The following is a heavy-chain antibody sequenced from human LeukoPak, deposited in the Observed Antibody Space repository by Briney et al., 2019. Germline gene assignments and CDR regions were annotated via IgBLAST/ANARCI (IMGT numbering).Heavy chain of an antibody. Sequence: SSETLSLTCTVSGGSISSSSYYWGWIRQPPGKGLEWIGSIYYSGSTYYNPSLKSRVTISVDTSKNQFSLKLSSVTAADTAVYYCASYLGSGSYFYYYYYMDVWGKGTTVTISS. CDR1: GGSISSSSYY. D-gene: IGHD3-10*01. J-gene: IGHJ6*03. V-gene: IGHV4-39*01. CDR2: IYYSGST. CDR3: ASYLGSGSYFYYYYYMDV.